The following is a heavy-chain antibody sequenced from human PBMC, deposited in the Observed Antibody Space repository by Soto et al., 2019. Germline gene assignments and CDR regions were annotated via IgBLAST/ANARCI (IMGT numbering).Heavy chain of an antibody. Sequence: GGSLRLSCAASGFTFSNSDMNWVHQAPGKGLEWVSGVSWNGSRTHYADSVKGRFIISRDNSRNTLYLQTNSLSAEDTAVYYCVRNVHSSLLRFLEWLLLYYYYYYMDVWGKGTTVTVSS. CDR1: GFTFSNSD. CDR2: VSWNGSRT. J-gene: IGHJ6*03. CDR3: VRNVHSSLLRFLEWLLLYYYYYYMDV. V-gene: IGHV3-35*01. D-gene: IGHD3-3*01.